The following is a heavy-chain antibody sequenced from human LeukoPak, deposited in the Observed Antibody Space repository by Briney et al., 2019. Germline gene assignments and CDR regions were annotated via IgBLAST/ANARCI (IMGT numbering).Heavy chain of an antibody. CDR1: GGSISSSSYY. CDR2: IYYSGST. Sequence: SETLSLTCTVSGGSISSSSYYWGWIRQPPGKGLEWIGSIYYSGSTYYNLSLKSRVTISVDTSKNQFSLKLSSVTAADTAVYYCARHHDYPDYWGQGTLVTVSS. CDR3: ARHHDYPDY. V-gene: IGHV4-39*01. J-gene: IGHJ4*02.